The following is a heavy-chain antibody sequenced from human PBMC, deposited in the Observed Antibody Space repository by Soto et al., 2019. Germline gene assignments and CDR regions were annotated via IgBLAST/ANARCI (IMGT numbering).Heavy chain of an antibody. CDR1: GFTFSSYS. CDR3: AVFGDSSGYGNIQH. D-gene: IGHD3-22*01. CDR2: ISSSSSYI. Sequence: GGSLRLSCAASGFTFSSYSMNWVRQAPGKGLEWVSSISSSSSYIYYADSVKGRFTISRDNAKNSLYLQMNSLRAEDTAVYYCAVFGDSSGYGNIQHWGQGTLVTVSS. V-gene: IGHV3-21*01. J-gene: IGHJ1*01.